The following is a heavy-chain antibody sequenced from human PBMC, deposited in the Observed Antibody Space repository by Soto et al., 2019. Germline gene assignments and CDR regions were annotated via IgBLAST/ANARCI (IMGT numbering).Heavy chain of an antibody. D-gene: IGHD2-15*01. CDR2: INHSGST. V-gene: IGHV4-34*01. J-gene: IGHJ4*02. CDR3: YPAGYTDY. CDR1: GGSFSDYS. Sequence: SETLSLTCAVYGGSFSDYSWTWIRQPPGKGLEWIGEINHSGSTYYNPSLKSRVTISVDTSKNQFSLAPVVSISGYCGGDNCYPAGYTDYWGQGTLVTVSS.